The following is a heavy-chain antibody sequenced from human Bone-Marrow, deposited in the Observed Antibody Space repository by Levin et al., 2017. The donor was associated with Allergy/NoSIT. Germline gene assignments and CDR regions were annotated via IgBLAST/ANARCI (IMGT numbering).Heavy chain of an antibody. CDR1: GFTFTDYG. J-gene: IGHJ5*01. V-gene: IGHV3-33*01. CDR3: AREPVSSSGWSDS. D-gene: IGHD3-22*01. Sequence: GESLKISCVTSGFTFTDYGFHWVRQAPGKGLEWVAVMWSEGSNQYFADSVKGRFTISRDDARSTVYLQMNSLRAEDTAVYYCAREPVSSSGWSDSWGQGTLVIVSS. CDR2: MWSEGSNQ.